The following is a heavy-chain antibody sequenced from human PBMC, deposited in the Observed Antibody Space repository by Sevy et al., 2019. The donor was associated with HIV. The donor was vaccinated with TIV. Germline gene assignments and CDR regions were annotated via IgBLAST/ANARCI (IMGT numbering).Heavy chain of an antibody. D-gene: IGHD1-26*01. CDR1: GFTFSSYA. CDR2: ISGSGGST. Sequence: GGSLRLSCAASGFTFSSYAMSWVRQAPGKGLEWVSAISGSGGSTYYADSVKGRFTISRDNSKNTLYLQMNSPRAEDTAVYYCGSPIVGAQRDAFDIWGQGTMVTVSS. CDR3: GSPIVGAQRDAFDI. J-gene: IGHJ3*02. V-gene: IGHV3-23*01.